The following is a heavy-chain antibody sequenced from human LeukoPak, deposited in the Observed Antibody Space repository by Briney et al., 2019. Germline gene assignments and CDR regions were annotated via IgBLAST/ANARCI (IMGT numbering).Heavy chain of an antibody. V-gene: IGHV1-2*02. CDR3: ASGSGTYSPDY. D-gene: IGHD3-10*01. CDR2: INPDSGGT. J-gene: IGHJ4*02. CDR1: EYTFTAYY. Sequence: ASVKVSCKASEYTFTAYYMHWVHWVRQAPGQGLEWMGWINPDSGGTNYAPKFQGRVTMTRDTPINTGYMELGRLRSDDTAVYYCASGSGTYSPDYWGQGTLVTVSS.